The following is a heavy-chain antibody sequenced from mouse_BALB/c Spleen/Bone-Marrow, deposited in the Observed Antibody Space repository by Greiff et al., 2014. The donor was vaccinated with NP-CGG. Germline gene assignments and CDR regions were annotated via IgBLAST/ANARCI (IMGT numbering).Heavy chain of an antibody. CDR2: IDPANGNT. Sequence: EVQLQQSGAELVKPGASVKLSCTASGFNIKDTYMHWVKKRPEQGLEWIGRIDPANGNTKYDPKFQGKATITADTSSNTAYLQLSSLTSEDTAFYFCAIYYYDSSAFAYWGQGTLVTVSA. D-gene: IGHD1-1*01. J-gene: IGHJ3*01. V-gene: IGHV14-3*02. CDR1: GFNIKDTY. CDR3: AIYYYDSSAFAY.